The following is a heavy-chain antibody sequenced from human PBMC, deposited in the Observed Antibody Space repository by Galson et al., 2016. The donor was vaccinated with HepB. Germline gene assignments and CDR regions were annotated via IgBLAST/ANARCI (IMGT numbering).Heavy chain of an antibody. J-gene: IGHJ6*02. D-gene: IGHD5-18*01. Sequence: SVKVSCKASGYTFTSYAMHWVRQAPGQRLEWMGWINAGNGNTKYSQKFQGRVTITRDTSTSTAYLELRSLRSDDTAVYYCARERGGYTYGDLWGRGTTVTVSS. CDR3: ARERGGYTYGDL. V-gene: IGHV1-3*01. CDR2: INAGNGNT. CDR1: GYTFTSYA.